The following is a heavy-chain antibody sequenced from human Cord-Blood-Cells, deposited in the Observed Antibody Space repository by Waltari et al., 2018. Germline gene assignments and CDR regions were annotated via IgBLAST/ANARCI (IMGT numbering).Heavy chain of an antibody. CDR1: GGSFSGYY. CDR3: ARGGFFGVVSTFDI. Sequence: QVQLQQWGAGLLKPSETLSLTCAVYGGSFSGYYWSWIRQPPGQGLEWIGEINHSGSTNYTPSLKSRVTISVDTSKNQFSLKLSSVTAADTAVYYCARGGFFGVVSTFDIWGQGTMVTVSS. D-gene: IGHD3-3*01. CDR2: INHSGST. J-gene: IGHJ3*02. V-gene: IGHV4-34*01.